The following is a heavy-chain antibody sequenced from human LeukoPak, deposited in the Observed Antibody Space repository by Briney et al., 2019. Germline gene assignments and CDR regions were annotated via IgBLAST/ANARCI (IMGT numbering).Heavy chain of an antibody. V-gene: IGHV4-59*12. CDR3: ARRRYNWNYGRWFDP. D-gene: IGHD1-7*01. J-gene: IGHJ5*02. Sequence: SETLSLTCTVSGGSISSYYWSWIRQPPGKGLEWIGYIYYSGSTNYNPSLKSRVTISVDTSKNQFSLKLSSVTAADTAVYYCARRRYNWNYGRWFDPWGQGTLVTVSS. CDR2: IYYSGST. CDR1: GGSISSYY.